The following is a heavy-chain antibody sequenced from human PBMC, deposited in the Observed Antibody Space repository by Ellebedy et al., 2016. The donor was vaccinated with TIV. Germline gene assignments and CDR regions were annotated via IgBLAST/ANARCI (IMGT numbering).Heavy chain of an antibody. J-gene: IGHJ6*02. CDR2: INPSGGST. Sequence: ASVKVSCKASGYTFTSYYMHWVRQAPGQGLEWMGIINPSGGSTSYAQKFQGRVTMTRDTSTSTVYMELSSLRSEDTAVYYCASTPMTTVTTLVGYYGMDVWGQGTTVTVSS. CDR3: ASTPMTTVTTLVGYYGMDV. V-gene: IGHV1-46*01. D-gene: IGHD4-17*01. CDR1: GYTFTSYY.